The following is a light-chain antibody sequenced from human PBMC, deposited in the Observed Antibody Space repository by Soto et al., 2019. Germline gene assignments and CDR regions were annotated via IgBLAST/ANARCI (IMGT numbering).Light chain of an antibody. Sequence: EIVRTQSPATLSVSPGERAPLSCRASQSVSSNLAWYQQKPGQAPRLLIYGASTRATGIPARFSGSGSGTEFTLTISSLQSEDFAVYYCQQYNNWPPLTFGGGTKVDIK. CDR2: GAS. J-gene: IGKJ4*01. V-gene: IGKV3-15*01. CDR3: QQYNNWPPLT. CDR1: QSVSSN.